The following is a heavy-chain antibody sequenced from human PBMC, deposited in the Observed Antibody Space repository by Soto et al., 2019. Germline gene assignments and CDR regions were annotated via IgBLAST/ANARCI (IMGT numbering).Heavy chain of an antibody. CDR1: GYTFTSYG. CDR2: VSAYNGNT. Sequence: QVQLVQSGAEVKKPGASVKVSCKASGYTFTSYGISWVRQAPGQVLEWRGWVSAYNGNTNYAQKLQGRVTMTTDTSTSTAYMELRSRRSDDTAVYYCARDVVVAPAAAKQYYYYYYGMDVWGQGTTVTVSS. V-gene: IGHV1-18*04. J-gene: IGHJ6*02. CDR3: ARDVVVAPAAAKQYYYYYYGMDV. D-gene: IGHD2-2*01.